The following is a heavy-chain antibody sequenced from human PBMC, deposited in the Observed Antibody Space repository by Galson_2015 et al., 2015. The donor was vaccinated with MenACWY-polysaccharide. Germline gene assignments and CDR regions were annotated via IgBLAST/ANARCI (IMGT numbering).Heavy chain of an antibody. CDR3: AKGGIVRDELGYFDL. V-gene: IGHV3-23*01. CDR1: GFTFSNSA. Sequence: SLRLSCAASGFTFSNSAMNWVRQAPGKGLEWVSGISGSGGNTYYADSVKGRFTISRDSSKNTLYLRMNSLRAEDTAVYYCAKGGIVRDELGYFDLWGRGTLVTVSS. CDR2: ISGSGGNT. J-gene: IGHJ2*01. D-gene: IGHD1-26*01.